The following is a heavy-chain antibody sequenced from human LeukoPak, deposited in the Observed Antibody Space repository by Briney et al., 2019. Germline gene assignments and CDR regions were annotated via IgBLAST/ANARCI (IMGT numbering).Heavy chain of an antibody. D-gene: IGHD2-2*02. CDR3: ARDPLVYM. CDR2: IYFGGST. Sequence: GGSLRLSCAASGFSVSSNYMSWVRQAPGKGLEWVSLIYFGGSTYYADSVKGRFTISRDNAKNTVYLQMNSLRVEDTAVYYCARDPLVYMWGQGSLVTVSS. J-gene: IGHJ4*02. CDR1: GFSVSSNY. V-gene: IGHV3-53*01.